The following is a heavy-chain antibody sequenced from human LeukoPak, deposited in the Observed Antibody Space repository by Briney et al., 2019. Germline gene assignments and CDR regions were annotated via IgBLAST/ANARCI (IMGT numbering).Heavy chain of an antibody. Sequence: ASVKVSCTASGYTFTSYGISWVRQAPGQGLEWTGWISPYNGNTNYAQKLQGRVTMTTDTSTSTAYMDLRSLRSDDTAVYYCARKLYDSSRYGQTYYFDYWGQGTLVTVSS. D-gene: IGHD3-22*01. CDR3: ARKLYDSSRYGQTYYFDY. J-gene: IGHJ4*02. CDR2: ISPYNGNT. CDR1: GYTFTSYG. V-gene: IGHV1-18*01.